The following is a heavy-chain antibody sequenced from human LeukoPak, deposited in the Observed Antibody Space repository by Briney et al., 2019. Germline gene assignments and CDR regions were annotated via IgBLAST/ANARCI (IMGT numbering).Heavy chain of an antibody. D-gene: IGHD5-24*01. J-gene: IGHJ4*02. Sequence: GGSLRLSCAASGFTFSSYAMSWVRQAPGKGLEWVSAISGSGGSTYYADSVKGRFTISRDNSKNTLYLQMNSLRAEDTAVYYCAKDGPRARETATPRGRYFDYWGQGTLVTVSS. CDR3: AKDGPRARETATPRGRYFDY. CDR2: ISGSGGST. V-gene: IGHV3-23*01. CDR1: GFTFSSYA.